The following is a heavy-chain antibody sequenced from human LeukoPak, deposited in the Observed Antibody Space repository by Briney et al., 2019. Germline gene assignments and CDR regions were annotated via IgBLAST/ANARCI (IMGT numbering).Heavy chain of an antibody. J-gene: IGHJ3*02. V-gene: IGHV4-34*01. CDR2: INHSGST. Sequence: SETLSLTCAVYGGSFSGYYWSWIRQPPARGLEWIGEINHSGSTNYNPSLKSRVTISVDTSKNQFSLKLSSVTAADTAVYYCARGVGSYGDYGVRYDAFDIWGQGTMVTVSS. D-gene: IGHD4-17*01. CDR1: GGSFSGYY. CDR3: ARGVGSYGDYGVRYDAFDI.